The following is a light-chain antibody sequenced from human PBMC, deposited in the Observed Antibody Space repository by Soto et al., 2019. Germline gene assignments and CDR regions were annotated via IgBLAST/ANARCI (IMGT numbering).Light chain of an antibody. CDR3: SSFRSTRTLV. CDR1: SSDVGRYNF. V-gene: IGLV2-8*01. CDR2: EVD. Sequence: QSALTQPPSASGSPGQSVTFSCTGTSSDVGRYNFVSWYQQHPGKAPKLIIYEVDKRPSGVPDRFSGSKSGSTASLTVSGLQAEDEADYYCSSFRSTRTLVFGTGTKVTVL. J-gene: IGLJ1*01.